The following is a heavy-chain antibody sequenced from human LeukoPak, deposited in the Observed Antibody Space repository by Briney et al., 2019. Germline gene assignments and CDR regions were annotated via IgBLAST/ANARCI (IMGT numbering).Heavy chain of an antibody. CDR3: ARGYYDFWSGYPDSPYYFDY. J-gene: IGHJ4*02. V-gene: IGHV4-34*01. CDR2: INHSGST. CDR1: GGSFSGYY. Sequence: SETLSLTCAVYGGSFSGYYWSWIRQPPGKGLEWIGEINHSGSTYYNPSLESRVNMSVDTARNHFSLKVNSVTAADTAVYYCARGYYDFWSGYPDSPYYFDYWGQGTLVTVSS. D-gene: IGHD3-3*01.